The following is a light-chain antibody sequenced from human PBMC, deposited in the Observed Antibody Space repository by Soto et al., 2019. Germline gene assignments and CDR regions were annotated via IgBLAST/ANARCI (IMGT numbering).Light chain of an antibody. CDR2: GVT. V-gene: IGLV2-14*01. J-gene: IGLJ3*02. CDR1: TSDIGFYDY. CDR3: CLYARGGVV. Sequence: QSALTQPASVSGSPGQSLTISCTGTTSDIGFYDYVSWYQQYPGKAPKLLIYGVTIRPSGISNRFSGSKSGSTASLTISGLRDEDEADYYCCLYARGGVVFGGGTKLTVL.